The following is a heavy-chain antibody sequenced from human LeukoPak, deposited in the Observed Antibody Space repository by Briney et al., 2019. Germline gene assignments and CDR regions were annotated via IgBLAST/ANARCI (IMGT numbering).Heavy chain of an antibody. V-gene: IGHV4-4*07. D-gene: IGHD6-13*01. CDR2: IYTSGST. J-gene: IGHJ5*02. Sequence: SETLSLTCTVSGGSISSYYWSWIRQPAGKGLEWIVRIYTSGSTNYNPSLKSRVTMSVDTSKNQFSLKLSSVTAADTAVYYCARDGIAAAGNWFDPWGRGTLVTASS. CDR1: GGSISSYY. CDR3: ARDGIAAAGNWFDP.